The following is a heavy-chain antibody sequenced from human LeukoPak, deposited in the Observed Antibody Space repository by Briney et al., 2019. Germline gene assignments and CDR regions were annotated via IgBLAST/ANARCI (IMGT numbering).Heavy chain of an antibody. Sequence: PSETLSLTCTVSGGSISSGGYYWSWIRQHPGKGLEWIGYIYYSGSTYYNPSLKSRVTISVDTSKNQFSLKLSSVTAADTAVYYCAGGGPSGYGDYYYGMDVWGQGTTVTVSS. CDR2: IYYSGST. J-gene: IGHJ6*02. V-gene: IGHV4-31*03. CDR3: AGGGPSGYGDYYYGMDV. CDR1: GGSISSGGYY. D-gene: IGHD5-12*01.